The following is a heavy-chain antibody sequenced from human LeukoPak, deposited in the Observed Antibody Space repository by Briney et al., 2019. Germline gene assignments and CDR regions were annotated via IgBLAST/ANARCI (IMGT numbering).Heavy chain of an antibody. V-gene: IGHV1-69*13. J-gene: IGHJ6*02. CDR1: GGTFSSYA. Sequence: SVKVSCKASGGTFSSYAISRVRQAPGQGLEWMGGIIPIFGTAKYAQKFQGRVTITADESTSTAYMELSSLRSEDTAVYYCARDRYCSGGSCFVTYYHGLDVWGQGTTVTVSS. CDR2: IIPIFGTA. CDR3: ARDRYCSGGSCFVTYYHGLDV. D-gene: IGHD2-15*01.